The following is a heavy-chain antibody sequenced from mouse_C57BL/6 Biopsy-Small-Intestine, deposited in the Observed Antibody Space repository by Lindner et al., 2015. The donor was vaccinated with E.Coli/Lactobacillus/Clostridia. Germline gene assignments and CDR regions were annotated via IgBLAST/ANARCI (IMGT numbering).Heavy chain of an antibody. D-gene: IGHD1-1*01. CDR2: ISSGSSTI. J-gene: IGHJ2*01. Sequence: EVQLQESGGGLVKPGGSLKLSCAVSGFTFSDYGMHWVRQAPEKGLEWVAYISSGSSTIYYADTVKGRFTISRDNAKNTLFLQMTSLRSEDTAMYYCARGLYYYYGLDYWGQGTTLTVSS. CDR1: GFTFSDYG. V-gene: IGHV5-17*01. CDR3: ARGLYYYYGLDY.